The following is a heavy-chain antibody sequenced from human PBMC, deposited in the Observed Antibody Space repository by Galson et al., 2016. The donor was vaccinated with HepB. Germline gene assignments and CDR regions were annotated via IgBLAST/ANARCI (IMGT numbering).Heavy chain of an antibody. J-gene: IGHJ4*02. CDR1: TFSVSDDY. V-gene: IGHV3-66*01. D-gene: IGHD2-21*02. CDR2: IDRDGDT. CDR3: ARVSDVGSF. Sequence: SLRLSCAASTFSVSDDYMNWVRQAPGKGLEWVSLIDRDGDTYYADSVRDRFIIPRDNSKNTLYLQMNSLRAEDTAVYSCARVSDVGSFWGQGTLVTVSS.